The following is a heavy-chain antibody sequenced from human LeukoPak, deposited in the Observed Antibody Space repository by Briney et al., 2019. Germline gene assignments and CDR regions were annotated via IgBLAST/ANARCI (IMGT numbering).Heavy chain of an antibody. CDR2: INEDGSEK. CDR1: GFSFSSYW. J-gene: IGHJ4*02. Sequence: GGSLRLSCAVSGFSFSSYWMSWVRQAPGKGLEWVANINEDGSEKYYVDSVKGRFTISRDNTKNSLYLQMNSLRAEDTAVYYCARGTGSGQYYFDYWGQGTLVTVSS. D-gene: IGHD6-19*01. V-gene: IGHV3-7*01. CDR3: ARGTGSGQYYFDY.